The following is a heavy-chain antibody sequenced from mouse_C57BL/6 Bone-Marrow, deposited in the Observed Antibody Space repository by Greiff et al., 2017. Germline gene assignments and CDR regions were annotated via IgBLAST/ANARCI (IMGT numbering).Heavy chain of an antibody. V-gene: IGHV3-2*02. CDR3: TRGRSY. CDR2: ITYSGST. Sequence: EVMLVESGPGLVKPSPSLSLTCTVTGYSITSYYAWNWIRQFPGNKLEWVGYITYSGSTSYHPSLKSRISITRDTSKNQFFLQLSSVTSEDTATYYCTRGRSYWGQGTLVTVSA. CDR1: GYSITSYYA. J-gene: IGHJ3*01.